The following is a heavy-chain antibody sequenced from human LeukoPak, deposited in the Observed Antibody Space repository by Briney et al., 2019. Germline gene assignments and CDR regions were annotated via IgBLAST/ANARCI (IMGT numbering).Heavy chain of an antibody. Sequence: GGSLRLSCAASGFTFSSYGMHWVRQAPGKGLKWVAFIRYDGSNKYYADSVKGRFTISRDNSKNTLYLQMNSLRAEDTAVYYCVKEKGITSSAVYYWGQGTLVTVSS. J-gene: IGHJ4*02. CDR3: VKEKGITSSAVYY. V-gene: IGHV3-30*02. D-gene: IGHD3-10*01. CDR1: GFTFSSYG. CDR2: IRYDGSNK.